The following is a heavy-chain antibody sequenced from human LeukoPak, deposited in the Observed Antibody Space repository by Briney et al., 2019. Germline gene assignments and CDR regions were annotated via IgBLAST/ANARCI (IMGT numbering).Heavy chain of an antibody. CDR3: ARQLGATHAYYYYYMDV. V-gene: IGHV4-39*01. CDR1: GGSISSSSYY. J-gene: IGHJ6*03. CDR2: IYYGGST. Sequence: SETLSLTCTASGGSISSSSYYWGWIRQPPGKGLEWIGSIYYGGSTYYNPSLKSRVTISVDTSKNQFSLKLSSVTAADTAVYYCARQLGATHAYYYYYMDVWGKGTTVTVSS. D-gene: IGHD4/OR15-4a*01.